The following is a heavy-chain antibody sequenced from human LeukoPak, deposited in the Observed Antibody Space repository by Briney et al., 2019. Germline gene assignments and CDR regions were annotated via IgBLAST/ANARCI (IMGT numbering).Heavy chain of an antibody. CDR2: IFYSGTT. D-gene: IGHD6-19*01. V-gene: IGHV4-39*01. CDR1: VGSVSSDSYY. Sequence: SETLSLTCTVSVGSVSSDSYYWGWIRQPPGKGLEWIGSIFYSGTTCHNPSLKSRVTISVDTSKNRFSLKLTSVTAADTAVYYCARREGSGLYYFDYWGQGTLVTVSS. J-gene: IGHJ4*02. CDR3: ARREGSGLYYFDY.